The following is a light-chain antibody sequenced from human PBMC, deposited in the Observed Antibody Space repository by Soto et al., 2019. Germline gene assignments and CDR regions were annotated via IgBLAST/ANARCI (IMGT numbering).Light chain of an antibody. CDR1: QSISSNF. Sequence: EIVLTQSPGTLSLSPGEGATLSCRASQSISSNFLAWYQQKRGQAPRLLIHGASNRATGIPDRFSGSGSGTDFTLTITRLEPEDFATYFCQQSYSTPRTFGQGTKVEIK. CDR3: QQSYSTPRT. CDR2: GAS. V-gene: IGKV3-20*01. J-gene: IGKJ1*01.